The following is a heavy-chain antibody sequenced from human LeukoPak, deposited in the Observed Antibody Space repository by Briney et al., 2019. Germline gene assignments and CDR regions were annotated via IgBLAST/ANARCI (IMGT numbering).Heavy chain of an antibody. V-gene: IGHV4-38-2*01. Sequence: SETLSLTCAVSGYSISSGYYWDWIRQPPGKGLEWIGSIYHSGSTFYSPSLKSRVTMSVDTSKNQFSLKLSSVTAADTAVYYCAKRLLLWSPYDYWGQGSLVTVSS. J-gene: IGHJ4*02. D-gene: IGHD3-10*01. CDR1: GYSISSGYY. CDR3: AKRLLLWSPYDY. CDR2: IYHSGST.